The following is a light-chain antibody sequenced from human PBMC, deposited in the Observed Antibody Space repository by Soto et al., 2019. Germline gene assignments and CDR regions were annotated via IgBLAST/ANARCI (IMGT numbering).Light chain of an antibody. J-gene: IGKJ4*01. Sequence: EMLWTQPPATLPFSPGEKATLSCRASRRVTAYLAGYQQKPGQAPRPPIYNASNRATGIPARFSGSGSGTDFTLTISSLEPEDFAVYYCQQRSNWPLTFGGGTKVEIK. V-gene: IGKV3-11*01. CDR1: RRVTAY. CDR2: NAS. CDR3: QQRSNWPLT.